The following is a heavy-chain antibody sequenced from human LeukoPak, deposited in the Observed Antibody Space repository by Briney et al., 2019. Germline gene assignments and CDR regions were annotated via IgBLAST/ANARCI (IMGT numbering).Heavy chain of an antibody. D-gene: IGHD3-22*01. CDR3: AKDREYYDSSGYPGY. J-gene: IGHJ4*02. CDR2: ISYDGSNK. Sequence: SCKASGYTFTGYYMHWVRQAPGKGLEWVAVISYDGSNKNYADSVKGRFTISRDNSKNTLYLQMNSLRAEDTAVYYCAKDREYYDSSGYPGYWGQGTLVTVSS. CDR1: GYTFTGYY. V-gene: IGHV3-30*18.